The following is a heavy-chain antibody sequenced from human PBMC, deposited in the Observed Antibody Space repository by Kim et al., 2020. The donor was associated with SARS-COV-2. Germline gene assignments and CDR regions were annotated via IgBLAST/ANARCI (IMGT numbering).Heavy chain of an antibody. Sequence: PRSVKGQFTISRENAKNSLYLQMNSLRAGDTAVYYCARGYSSSWYWAFDIWGQGTMVTVSS. J-gene: IGHJ3*02. CDR3: ARGYSSSWYWAFDI. V-gene: IGHV3-13*03. D-gene: IGHD6-13*01.